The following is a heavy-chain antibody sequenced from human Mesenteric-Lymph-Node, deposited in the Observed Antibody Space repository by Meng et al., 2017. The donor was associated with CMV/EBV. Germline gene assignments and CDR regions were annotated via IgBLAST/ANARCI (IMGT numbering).Heavy chain of an antibody. D-gene: IGHD6-13*01. V-gene: IGHV3-23*03. Sequence: GESLKISCAASGFTFSSYAMSWVRQAPGKGLEWVSVIYSGGSSTYYADSVKGRFTISRDNCKNTLYLQMNSLRAEDTAVYHCARGVGSSWYESFQHWGQGTLVTVSS. CDR1: GFTFSSYA. J-gene: IGHJ1*01. CDR3: ARGVGSSWYESFQH. CDR2: IYSGGSST.